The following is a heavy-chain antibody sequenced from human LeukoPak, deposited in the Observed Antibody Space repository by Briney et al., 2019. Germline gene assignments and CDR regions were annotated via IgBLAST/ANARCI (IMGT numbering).Heavy chain of an antibody. J-gene: IGHJ4*02. Sequence: ASVKVSCKASGYTFTSYYMHWVRQAPGQGLEWMGIINPSGGSTSYAQKLQGRVTMTTDTSTSTAYMELRSLRSDDTAVYYCARVRDIVLMPWGQGTLVTVSS. D-gene: IGHD2-8*01. CDR2: INPSGGST. CDR1: GYTFTSYY. V-gene: IGHV1-46*01. CDR3: ARVRDIVLMP.